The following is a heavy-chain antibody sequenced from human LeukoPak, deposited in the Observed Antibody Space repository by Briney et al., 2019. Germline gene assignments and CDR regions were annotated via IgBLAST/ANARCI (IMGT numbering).Heavy chain of an antibody. Sequence: SQTLSLTCTVSGGSISSGGYYWSWIRQPPGKGLEWIGYIYHSGSTYYNPSLKSRVTISVDRSKNQFSLKLSSVTAADTAVYYCARWYYYDSSGYPYFDYWGQGTLVTVSS. CDR2: IYHSGST. CDR3: ARWYYYDSSGYPYFDY. V-gene: IGHV4-30-2*01. CDR1: GGSISSGGYY. D-gene: IGHD3-22*01. J-gene: IGHJ4*02.